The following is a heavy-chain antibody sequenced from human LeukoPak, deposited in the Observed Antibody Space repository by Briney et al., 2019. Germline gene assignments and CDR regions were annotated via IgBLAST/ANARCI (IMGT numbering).Heavy chain of an antibody. D-gene: IGHD6-19*01. J-gene: IGHJ4*02. CDR3: ATEGAVAPFDY. CDR1: GFTFNNYW. V-gene: IGHV3-74*01. Sequence: PRGSLKLSCAASGFTFNNYWMHWVRQAPGKGLVWVSRINSDGRSTSYADSVKGRFTISRDSAKNTLYLQMNSLRAEDTAIYYCATEGAVAPFDYWGQGTLVTVSS. CDR2: INSDGRST.